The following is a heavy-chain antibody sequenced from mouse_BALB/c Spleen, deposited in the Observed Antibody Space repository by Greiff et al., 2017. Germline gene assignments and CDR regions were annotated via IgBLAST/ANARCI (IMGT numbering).Heavy chain of an antibody. CDR2: INPSNGRT. CDR1: GYTFTSYW. J-gene: IGHJ3*01. Sequence: QVQLQQPGAELVKPGASVKLSCKASGYTFTSYWMHWVKQRPGQGLEWIGEINPSNGRTNYNEKFKSKATLTVDKSSSTAYMQLSSLTSEDSAVYYCARGLQAWFAYWGQGTLVTVSA. V-gene: IGHV1S81*02. D-gene: IGHD2-2*01. CDR3: ARGLQAWFAY.